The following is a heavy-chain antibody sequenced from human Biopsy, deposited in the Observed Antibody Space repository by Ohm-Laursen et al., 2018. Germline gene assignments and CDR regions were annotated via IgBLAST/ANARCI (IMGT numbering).Heavy chain of an antibody. CDR3: ARAPFGSGSYSEFDY. CDR2: IKKDGSEK. V-gene: IGHV3-7*01. CDR1: GFTFSDYY. Sequence: SLRLSCSASGFTFSDYYMSWVRQAPGKGLEWVATIKKDGSEKYYVDSVKGRFTISRDNSKSSLSLQMNSLRGEDTAVYYCARAPFGSGSYSEFDYWGQGSLVTVSS. J-gene: IGHJ4*02. D-gene: IGHD3-22*01.